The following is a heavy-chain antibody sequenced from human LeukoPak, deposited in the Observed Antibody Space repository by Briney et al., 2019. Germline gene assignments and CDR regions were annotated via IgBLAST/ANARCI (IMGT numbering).Heavy chain of an antibody. V-gene: IGHV3-30-3*02. D-gene: IGHD2-15*01. CDR3: ASPPDGYCSGGSCYFDY. J-gene: IGHJ4*02. CDR2: ISYDGSNK. Sequence: GGSLRLSCAASGFTFSSYAMHWVRQAPGKGLEWVAVISYDGSNKYYADSVKGRFTISRDNSKNTLYLQMNSLRAEDTAVYYCASPPDGYCSGGSCYFDYWGQGTLVTVSS. CDR1: GFTFSSYA.